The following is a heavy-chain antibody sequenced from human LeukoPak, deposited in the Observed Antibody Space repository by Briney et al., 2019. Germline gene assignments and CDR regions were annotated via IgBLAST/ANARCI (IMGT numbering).Heavy chain of an antibody. CDR1: GGSISSVTYY. Sequence: PSETLSLTCTVSGGSISSVTYYWTWIRQPPGKGLEWIGYISYSGTTFYNPSLKSRVSISVDSSKNQFSLKLSSVTAADTAVYYCARDYGSGSYYNYWGQGTLVTVSS. CDR2: ISYSGTT. CDR3: ARDYGSGSYYNY. V-gene: IGHV4-31*03. D-gene: IGHD3-10*01. J-gene: IGHJ4*02.